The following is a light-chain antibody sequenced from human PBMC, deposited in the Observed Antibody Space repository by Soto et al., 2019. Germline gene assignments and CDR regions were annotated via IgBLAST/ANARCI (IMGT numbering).Light chain of an antibody. V-gene: IGKV3-20*01. CDR1: QSVRSSF. J-gene: IGKJ3*01. CDR3: QQYGSSPS. Sequence: EIVLTQSPGTLSLSPGERATLSCRASQSVRSSFLAWYQHRPGQAPSLLIYGASNRAAGIPDRFSGSGSGTDFTLTISRLAPEDFAVYYCQQYGSSPSFGPGTRLDIK. CDR2: GAS.